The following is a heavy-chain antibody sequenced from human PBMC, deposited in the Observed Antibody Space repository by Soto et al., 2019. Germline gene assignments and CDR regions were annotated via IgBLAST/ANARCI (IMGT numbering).Heavy chain of an antibody. CDR3: ARDQTSGSGSYWDY. V-gene: IGHV3-30*03. CDR2: ISYDGINK. D-gene: IGHD3-10*01. CDR1: GFTFSTYG. J-gene: IGHJ4*02. Sequence: QVQLVESGGGVVQPGRSLRLSCAASGFTFSTYGMHWARQAPGEGLEWVAVISYDGINKYYVDSVKGRFTISRDNSKNTVYLQMNSLRGEDTAVYYCARDQTSGSGSYWDYWGQGTLVTVSS.